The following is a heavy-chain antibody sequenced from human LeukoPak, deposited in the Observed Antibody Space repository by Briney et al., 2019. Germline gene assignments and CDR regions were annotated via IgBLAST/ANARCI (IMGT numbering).Heavy chain of an antibody. D-gene: IGHD3-3*01. J-gene: IGHJ4*02. CDR3: ARGLSPRGQGYDFWSGYTHFDY. CDR2: INHSGST. V-gene: IGHV4-34*01. Sequence: SETLSLTCAVYGGSFSGYYWSWIRQPPGKGLEWIGEINHSGSTNYNPSLKSRVTISVDTSKNQFSLKLSSVTAADTAVYYCARGLSPRGQGYDFWSGYTHFDYWGQGTLVTVSS. CDR1: GGSFSGYY.